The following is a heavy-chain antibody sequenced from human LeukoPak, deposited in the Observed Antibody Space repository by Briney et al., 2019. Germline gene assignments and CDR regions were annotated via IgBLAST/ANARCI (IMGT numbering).Heavy chain of an antibody. J-gene: IGHJ4*02. V-gene: IGHV1-2*02. D-gene: IGHD3-22*01. Sequence: ASVKVSCKASGYTFTGYYMHWVRQAPGQGLEWMGWINPNSGGTNYAQKFQGRVTMTRDTSISTAYMELSRLRSDDTAVYYCARPLFDWYYYDSSGYYYLDYWGQGTLVTVSS. CDR1: GYTFTGYY. CDR3: ARPLFDWYYYDSSGYYYLDY. CDR2: INPNSGGT.